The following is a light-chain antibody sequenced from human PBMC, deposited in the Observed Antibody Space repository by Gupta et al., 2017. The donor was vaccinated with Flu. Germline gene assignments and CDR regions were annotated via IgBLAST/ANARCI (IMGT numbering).Light chain of an antibody. CDR2: TTS. V-gene: IGKV1-39*01. CDR1: HNIGAF. Sequence: DIQMTQSPSSLSASVGDGVTITCRASHNIGAFVNWYQQKPGKAPKLLIYTTSRLHTGVPSRFSGSASGTDFTLTISRLQPEDSATYYCQRSYNFPYIFGQGTKLHIK. CDR3: QRSYNFPYI. J-gene: IGKJ2*01.